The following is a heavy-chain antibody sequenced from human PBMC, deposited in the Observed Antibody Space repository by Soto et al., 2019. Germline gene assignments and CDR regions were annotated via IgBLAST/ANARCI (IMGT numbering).Heavy chain of an antibody. D-gene: IGHD2-15*01. J-gene: IGHJ5*02. CDR3: ARARTLLRKFDP. V-gene: IGHV4-31*03. CDR1: GGSISSGGYY. CDR2: IYYSGST. Sequence: SETLSLTCTVSGGSISSGGYYWSWIRQHPGKGLEWIGYIYYSGSTYYNPSLKSRVTISVDTSKNQFSPKLSSVTAADTAVYYCARARTLLRKFDPCGQGPLVTVYS.